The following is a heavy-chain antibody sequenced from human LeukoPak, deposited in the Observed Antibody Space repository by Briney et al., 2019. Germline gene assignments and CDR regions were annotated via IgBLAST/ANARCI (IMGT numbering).Heavy chain of an antibody. D-gene: IGHD6-13*01. CDR1: GFTFSSYW. J-gene: IGHJ4*02. V-gene: IGHV3-74*01. Sequence: GGSLRLSCAASGFTFSSYWMHWVRQAPGKRLVWVSRINSDGSSTSYADSVKGRFTISRDNAKNTLYLQMNSLRAEDTAVYYCARDLEAAGIFDYWGQGTLVTVSS. CDR3: ARDLEAAGIFDY. CDR2: INSDGSST.